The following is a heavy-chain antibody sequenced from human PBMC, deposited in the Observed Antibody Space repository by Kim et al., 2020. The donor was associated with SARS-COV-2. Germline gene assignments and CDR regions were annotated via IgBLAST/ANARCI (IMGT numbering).Heavy chain of an antibody. CDR3: AALSLGRLDSSRGHYFDY. J-gene: IGHJ4*02. CDR2: IVVGSGNT. D-gene: IGHD6-13*01. CDR1: GFTFTSSA. V-gene: IGHV1-58*02. Sequence: SVKVSCKASGFTFTSSAMQWVRQARGQRLEWIGWIVVGSGNTNYAQKFQERVTITRDMSTSTAYMELSSLRSEDTAVYYCAALSLGRLDSSRGHYFDYWGQGTLVTVSS.